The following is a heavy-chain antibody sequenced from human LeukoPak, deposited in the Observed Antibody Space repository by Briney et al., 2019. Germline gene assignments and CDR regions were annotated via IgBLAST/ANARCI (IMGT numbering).Heavy chain of an antibody. CDR3: ARVYSYGFSNIDY. J-gene: IGHJ4*02. D-gene: IGHD5-18*01. CDR2: INHIAST. CDR1: GGSISRSHYY. V-gene: IGHV4-39*07. Sequence: PSETLSLTCTVSGGSISRSHYYWGWIRQPPGKGLEWIGEINHIASTNYNPSLKSRVTMSVATSKNQFSLKLASVTAADTAVYYCARVYSYGFSNIDYWGQGTLVTVSS.